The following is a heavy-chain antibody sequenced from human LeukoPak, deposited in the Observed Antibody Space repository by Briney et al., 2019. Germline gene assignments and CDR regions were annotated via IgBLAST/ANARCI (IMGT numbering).Heavy chain of an antibody. J-gene: IGHJ4*02. V-gene: IGHV3-21*01. CDR3: ARDSDGSEAYFDY. Sequence: PGGSLRLSCAAPGFTFSIYSTSWVRQAPGKGLEWVSSTSSRSSYIYYADSVKGRFTISRDNAKNSLYLQMNSLRAEDTAVYYCARDSDGSEAYFDYWGQGTLVTVPS. CDR1: GFTFSIYS. D-gene: IGHD5-24*01. CDR2: TSSRSSYI.